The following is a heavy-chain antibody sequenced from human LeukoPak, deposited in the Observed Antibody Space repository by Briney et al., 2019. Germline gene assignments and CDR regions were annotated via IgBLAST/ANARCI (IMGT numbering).Heavy chain of an antibody. J-gene: IGHJ5*02. CDR1: GFTFSSYG. CDR2: ISGSGGSA. CDR3: ARAFYGDYLSGTDL. Sequence: GESLRLSCTASGFTFSSYGMSWVRQPPGQGLEWVSGISGSGGSAYYADSVKGRFTISRDNSKNTLYLQMNSLRAQDTAVYYCARAFYGDYLSGTDLWGQGTLVTVSS. V-gene: IGHV3-23*01. D-gene: IGHD4-17*01.